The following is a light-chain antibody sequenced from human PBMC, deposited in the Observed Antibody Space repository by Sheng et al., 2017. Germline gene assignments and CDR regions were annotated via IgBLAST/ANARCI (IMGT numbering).Light chain of an antibody. CDR1: RSNIGNNY. CDR2: ENY. CDR3: AAWDTSLNAVL. V-gene: IGLV1-51*01. Sequence: QPPSVSAAPGQRVTLSCSGSRSNIGNNYVSWFQQLPGTAPKLLISENYKRHLGISDRFSGSKSGTSATLAITGLQSGDEADYYCAAWDTSLNAVLFGGGTKLTVL. J-gene: IGLJ2*01.